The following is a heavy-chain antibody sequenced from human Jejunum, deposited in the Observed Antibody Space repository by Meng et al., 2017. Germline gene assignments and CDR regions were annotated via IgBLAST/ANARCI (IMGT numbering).Heavy chain of an antibody. V-gene: IGHV4-4*02. CDR3: ARDLLDPNIAATGWFDP. Sequence: QVQRKGCGPGLGKPSGTLSLPFAVSGGSISNNNWWSWVRQPPGKGLEWIGEISHTGRINYNPSLKSRVTMSLDKSKNQFSLDLTSVTGADTAVYYCARDLLDPNIAATGWFDPWGQGTLVTVSS. D-gene: IGHD2/OR15-2a*01. J-gene: IGHJ5*02. CDR2: ISHTGRI. CDR1: GGSISNNNW.